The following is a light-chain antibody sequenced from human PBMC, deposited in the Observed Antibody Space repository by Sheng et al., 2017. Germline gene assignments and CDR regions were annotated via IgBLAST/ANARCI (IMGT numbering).Light chain of an antibody. Sequence: NFMLLQPHFVSESPGRTITISCTRTDGTIESAYVHWYRQRPGSSPTGVLYDYDDRWSGVPSRFSGSINRSSNSASLTISGLQTDDEADYYCQSYDDTQTKVIFGGGTRLTVL. J-gene: IGLJ2*01. V-gene: IGLV6-57*01. CDR2: DYD. CDR1: DGTIESAY. CDR3: QSYDDTQTKVI.